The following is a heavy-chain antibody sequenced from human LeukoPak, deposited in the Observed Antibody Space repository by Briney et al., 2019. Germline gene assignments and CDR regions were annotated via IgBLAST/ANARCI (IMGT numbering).Heavy chain of an antibody. Sequence: ASVKVSCKASGGTFSSYAISWVRQAPGQGLEWMGGIIPIFGTANYAQKFQGRVTITADKSTSTAYMELRSLRSDDTAVYYCARVSTSCYEFDYWGQGTLVTVSS. CDR3: ARVSTSCYEFDY. V-gene: IGHV1-69*06. J-gene: IGHJ4*02. CDR1: GGTFSSYA. CDR2: IIPIFGTA. D-gene: IGHD2-2*01.